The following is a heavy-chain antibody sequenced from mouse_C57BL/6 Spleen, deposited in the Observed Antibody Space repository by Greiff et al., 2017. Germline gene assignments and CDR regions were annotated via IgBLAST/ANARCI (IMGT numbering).Heavy chain of an antibody. Sequence: VLLVESGGGLVKPGGSLKLSCAASGFTFSSYAMSWVRQTPEKRLEWVATISDGGSYTYYPDNVKGRFTISRDNAKNNLYLQMSHLKSEDTAMYYCARDLYYGSSYGYFDVWGTGTTVTVS. J-gene: IGHJ1*03. CDR2: ISDGGSYT. V-gene: IGHV5-4*01. D-gene: IGHD1-1*01. CDR1: GFTFSSYA. CDR3: ARDLYYGSSYGYFDV.